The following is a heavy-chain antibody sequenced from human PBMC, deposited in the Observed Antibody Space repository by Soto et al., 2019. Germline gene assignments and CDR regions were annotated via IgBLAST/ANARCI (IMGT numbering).Heavy chain of an antibody. J-gene: IGHJ4*02. V-gene: IGHV3-30*03. Sequence: GGSLRLSCAASGFTFSRYGMHWVRQAPGKGLEWVAVISYDGSNKYYADSVKGRFTISRDDSKNTLYLQMNSLRAEDTAVYFCARDAPGGSGSYYGFFDHCGQGTLVTVSS. CDR1: GFTFSRYG. D-gene: IGHD3-22*01. CDR2: ISYDGSNK. CDR3: ARDAPGGSGSYYGFFDH.